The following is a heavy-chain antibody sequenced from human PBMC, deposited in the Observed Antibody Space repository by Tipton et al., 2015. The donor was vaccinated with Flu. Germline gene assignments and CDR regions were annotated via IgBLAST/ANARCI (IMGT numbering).Heavy chain of an antibody. V-gene: IGHV4-39*07. CDR3: ARDREDGDYSDY. J-gene: IGHJ4*02. D-gene: IGHD4-17*01. Sequence: TLSLTCTVSSGSIRSTNYFCAWIRQPPGKRLELIGSIYPSGTTYYNPSLKSRVTMSIDTSKNQFSLKLTSVTAADTAVYYCARDREDGDYSDYWGQGTLVTVSS. CDR1: SGSIRSTNYF. CDR2: IYPSGTT.